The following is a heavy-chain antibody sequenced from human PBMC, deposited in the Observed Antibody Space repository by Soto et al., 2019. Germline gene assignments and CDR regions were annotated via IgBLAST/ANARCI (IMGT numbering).Heavy chain of an antibody. CDR1: GGSISSYY. V-gene: IGHV4-59*08. CDR2: IYYSGST. CDR3: ARSAGWLRQAYYYYMDV. J-gene: IGHJ6*03. Sequence: QVQLQESGPGLVKPSETLSLTCTVSGGSISSYYWSWIRQPPGKGLEWIGYIYYSGSTNYNPSLKSRVTISVDTSKNQFSLKLSSVTAADTAVYYCARSAGWLRQAYYYYMDVWGKGTTVTVSS. D-gene: IGHD5-12*01.